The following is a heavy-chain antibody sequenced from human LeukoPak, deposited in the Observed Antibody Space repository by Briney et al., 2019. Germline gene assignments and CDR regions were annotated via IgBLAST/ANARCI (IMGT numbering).Heavy chain of an antibody. Sequence: SETLSLTCTVSGGSISSYYWSWIRQPPGKGLEWIGYIYYSGSTNYNPSLKSRVTISVDTSKNQFSLKLRSVTAADTAVYYCARGLLDGYTHPAAFDIWGQGTMVTVSS. CDR3: ARGLLDGYTHPAAFDI. D-gene: IGHD5-24*01. V-gene: IGHV4-59*01. CDR2: IYYSGST. J-gene: IGHJ3*02. CDR1: GGSISSYY.